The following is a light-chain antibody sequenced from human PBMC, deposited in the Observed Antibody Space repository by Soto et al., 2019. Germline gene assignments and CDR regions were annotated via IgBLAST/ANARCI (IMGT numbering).Light chain of an antibody. CDR3: QQYNRWWT. J-gene: IGKJ1*01. Sequence: IQMTQSPSTLSASVGDRVTITCRASQSINRWLAWYQQRPGKAPRLLIYYASTLETGVPSRFSGSESGTEFTLTINGLQPDDFATYYCQQYNRWWTFGQGTKVEMK. CDR1: QSINRW. V-gene: IGKV1-5*01. CDR2: YAS.